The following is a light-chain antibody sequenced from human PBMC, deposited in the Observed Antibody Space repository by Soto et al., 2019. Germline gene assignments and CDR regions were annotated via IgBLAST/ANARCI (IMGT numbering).Light chain of an antibody. CDR3: QQYDNLPLT. J-gene: IGKJ4*01. CDR1: QDISNY. Sequence: DIQMTHSSSSLSALVGGRVTITCQASQDISNYLNWYQQNPVKAPKLLIYDASNLETGVPSRFSGIGSVTDFTFTIISLQPEDTATYYCQQYDNLPLTFGGGTKVAIK. V-gene: IGKV1-33*01. CDR2: DAS.